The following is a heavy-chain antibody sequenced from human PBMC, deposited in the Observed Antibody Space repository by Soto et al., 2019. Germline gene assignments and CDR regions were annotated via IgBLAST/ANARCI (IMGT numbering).Heavy chain of an antibody. Sequence: QVQLVESGGGVVQPGRSLRLSCAASGFTFSSYGMHWVRQAPGKGLEWVAVIWYDGSNKYYADSVKGRFTISRDNSKNTLYLQMNSLRAEDTAVYYCARDRDNWILDYWGQGTLVTVSS. D-gene: IGHD1-20*01. V-gene: IGHV3-33*01. J-gene: IGHJ4*02. CDR1: GFTFSSYG. CDR2: IWYDGSNK. CDR3: ARDRDNWILDY.